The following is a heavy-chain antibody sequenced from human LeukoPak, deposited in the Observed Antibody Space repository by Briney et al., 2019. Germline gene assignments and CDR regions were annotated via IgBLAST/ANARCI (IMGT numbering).Heavy chain of an antibody. CDR1: GFTFSDYY. Sequence: GGSLRLSCAASGFTFSDYYMSWIRQAPGKGLEWVSYISSSGSTIYYADSVKGRFTIPGDNAKNSLYLQMNSLRAEDTAVYYCARSLMNSVRPYYYYYYGMDVWGQGTTVTVSS. CDR3: ARSLMNSVRPYYYYYYGMDV. D-gene: IGHD1-7*01. J-gene: IGHJ6*02. V-gene: IGHV3-11*01. CDR2: ISSSGSTI.